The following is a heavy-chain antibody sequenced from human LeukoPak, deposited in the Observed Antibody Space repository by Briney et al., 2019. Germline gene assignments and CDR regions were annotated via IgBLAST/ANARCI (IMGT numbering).Heavy chain of an antibody. V-gene: IGHV3-74*01. D-gene: IGHD3-16*01. CDR1: GFAFSAYR. CDR3: VRDLILVWTPGDDFDF. Sequence: QLGGSLLLSCAASGFAFSAYRMHWVRQAPGKGLEGVSRINEDATTITYADSVKGRFIISRDNSKKSLYLQMNNLRAEDTAVYYCVRDLILVWTPGDDFDFWGQGTLVIVPS. J-gene: IGHJ4*02. CDR2: INEDATTI.